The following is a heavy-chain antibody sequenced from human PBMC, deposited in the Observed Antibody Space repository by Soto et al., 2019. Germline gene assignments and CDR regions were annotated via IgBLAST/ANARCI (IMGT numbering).Heavy chain of an antibody. CDR1: GYSFTYYW. D-gene: IGHD3-9*01. J-gene: IGHJ6*02. CDR2: IYPNDADT. V-gene: IGHV5-51*01. CDR3: ARVPPVITPGNEYFGVDV. Sequence: EVRLAQSGGEVKKPGESLKISCKGSGYSFTYYWIAWVRQRPGKDLEWMGIIYPNDADTRYNPSFQGQVTISTDKSNQPAYLEGNRLKAPDTAMYYCARVPPVITPGNEYFGVDVWGQGTTVIVSS.